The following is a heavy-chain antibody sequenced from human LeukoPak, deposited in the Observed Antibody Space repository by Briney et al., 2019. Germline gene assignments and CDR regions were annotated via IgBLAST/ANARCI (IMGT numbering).Heavy chain of an antibody. Sequence: GGSLKLSCAASGFTFSASAVHWVRRASGKGLEWVGRIRSKADTYTTSYAASVKGRFTISRDDSKNTAFLQLNSLKTEDMAVYYCTREYSSGWPFDFWGQGTLVTVSS. D-gene: IGHD6-19*01. CDR2: IRSKADTYTT. V-gene: IGHV3-73*01. J-gene: IGHJ4*02. CDR3: TREYSSGWPFDF. CDR1: GFTFSASA.